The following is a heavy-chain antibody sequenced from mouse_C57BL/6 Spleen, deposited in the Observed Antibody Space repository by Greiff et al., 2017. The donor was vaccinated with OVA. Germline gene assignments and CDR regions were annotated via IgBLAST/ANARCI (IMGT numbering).Heavy chain of an antibody. CDR2: IDPANGNT. CDR3: ARGGTGASGGFAY. D-gene: IGHD4-1*01. CDR1: GFTIKNTY. J-gene: IGHJ3*01. Sequence: VQLQQSVAELVRPGASVKLSCTASGFTIKNTYMHWVKQRPEQGLEWIGRIDPANGNTKYAPKFQGKATITADTSSNTAYLQLSSLTSEDTAIYYCARGGTGASGGFAYWGQGTLVTVSA. V-gene: IGHV14-3*01.